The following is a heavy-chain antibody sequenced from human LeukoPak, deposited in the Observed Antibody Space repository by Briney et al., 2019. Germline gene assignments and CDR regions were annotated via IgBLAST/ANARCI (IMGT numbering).Heavy chain of an antibody. V-gene: IGHV1-2*06. CDR1: GYTFTGYY. CDR2: INPNSGGT. Sequence: ASVKVSCKASGYTFTGYYMHWVRQAPGQGLEWMGRINPNSGGTNYAQKFQGRVTITRDMSTSTAYMELSSLRSEDTAVYYCAAEGMTTWFDPWGQGTLVTVSS. J-gene: IGHJ5*02. D-gene: IGHD4-11*01. CDR3: AAEGMTTWFDP.